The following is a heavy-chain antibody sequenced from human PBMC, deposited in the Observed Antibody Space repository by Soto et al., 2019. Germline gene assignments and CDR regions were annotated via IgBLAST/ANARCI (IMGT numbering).Heavy chain of an antibody. CDR1: GFTFRNYA. Sequence: EVQLLESGGGLVQPGGSLRLSCEASGFTFRNYAMTWVRQAPGKGLEWVSSISATDGYRYDIDSVKGRFTISRDKSKNALFLQMHSLRAEDTALYYCARDQRYSNYVFYCYSLGVWGQGTTVAVSS. CDR3: ARDQRYSNYVFYCYSLGV. CDR2: ISATDGYR. J-gene: IGHJ6*02. D-gene: IGHD4-4*01. V-gene: IGHV3-23*02.